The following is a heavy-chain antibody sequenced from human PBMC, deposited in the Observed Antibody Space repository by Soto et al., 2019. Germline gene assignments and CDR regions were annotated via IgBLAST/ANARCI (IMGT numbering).Heavy chain of an antibody. CDR3: AKNVPTRSNYRTYCMDV. Sequence: GSLRLSCAASGXTLSSYSMSWVRQAPGKGLEWVSAISGSGGSTYYADSVKGRFTISRDNSKNTLYLQMNSLRAEDTALYYCAKNVPTRSNYRTYCMDVWGQGTTVTVSS. CDR1: GXTLSSYS. D-gene: IGHD4-4*01. V-gene: IGHV3-23*01. J-gene: IGHJ6*02. CDR2: ISGSGGST.